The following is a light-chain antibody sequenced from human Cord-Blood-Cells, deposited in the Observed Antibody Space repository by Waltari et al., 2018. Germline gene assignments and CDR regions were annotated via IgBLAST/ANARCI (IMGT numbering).Light chain of an antibody. CDR3: PQYYSTPPS. J-gene: IGKJ2*03. V-gene: IGKV4-1*01. CDR2: WAS. Sequence: DIVMTQSPDSLAVSLGERATINCKSSQSVLYSSNNKNYLAWYQQKPGQPPKLLIYWASTRESGVPYRFSRSVSRTDFTLPITILQVDDVAVYYCPQYYSTPPSFRPATNLDIK. CDR1: QSVLYSSNNKNY.